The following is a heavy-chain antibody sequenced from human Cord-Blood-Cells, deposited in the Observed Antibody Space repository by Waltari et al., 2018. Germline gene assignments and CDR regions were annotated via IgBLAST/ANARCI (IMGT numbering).Heavy chain of an antibody. CDR1: GFTFSGSA. CDR3: TRLAPSDIDY. CDR2: IRSKANSSAT. D-gene: IGHD2-2*01. V-gene: IGHV3-73*02. Sequence: EVQLVESGGGLVQPGGSLKLSCAASGFTFSGSAMHWVRQASGKGLEWVGRIRSKANSSATAYAASVKGRFTISRDDSKNTEYLQMNSLKTEDTAVYYCTRLAPSDIDYWGQGTLVTVSS. J-gene: IGHJ4*02.